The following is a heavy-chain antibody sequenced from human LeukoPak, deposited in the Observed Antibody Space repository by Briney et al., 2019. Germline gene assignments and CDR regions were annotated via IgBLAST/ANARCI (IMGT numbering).Heavy chain of an antibody. J-gene: IGHJ3*02. CDR3: ARDSEGLVNAFDI. CDR1: GGTFSSYG. D-gene: IGHD3/OR15-3a*01. Sequence: ASVKVSCKASGGTFSSYGISWVRQAPGQGLEWMGWISTYNGNTNYAQKLQGRVTMTTDTSTSTAYVELRSLRSDDTAVYYCARDSEGLVNAFDIWGQGTMVTVSS. CDR2: ISTYNGNT. V-gene: IGHV1-18*01.